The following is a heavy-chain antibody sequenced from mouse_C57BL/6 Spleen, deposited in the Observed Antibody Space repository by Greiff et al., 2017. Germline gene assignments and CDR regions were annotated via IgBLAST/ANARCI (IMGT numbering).Heavy chain of an antibody. CDR1: GYTFTDYE. J-gene: IGHJ4*01. V-gene: IGHV1-15*01. D-gene: IGHD1-1*01. CDR3: TPHYYGSSHYAMDY. CDR2: IDPETGGT. Sequence: QVHVKQSGAELVRPGASVTLSCKASGYTFTDYEMHWVKQTPVHGLEWIGAIDPETGGTASNQQFKGKAILPADTSSSTAYMELRCLTSEDSAVYYSTPHYYGSSHYAMDYWGQGTSGTVSS.